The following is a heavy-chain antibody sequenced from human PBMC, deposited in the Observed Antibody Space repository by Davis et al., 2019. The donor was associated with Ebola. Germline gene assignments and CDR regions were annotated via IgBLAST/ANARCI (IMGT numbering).Heavy chain of an antibody. Sequence: PGGSLRLSCAASGFTVSSNYMSWVRQAPGKGLEWVSVIYSGGSTYYADSVKGRFTISRDNSKNTLYLQMNSLRAEDTAVYYCAKRSRYSGSYYVDYWGQGTLVTVSS. D-gene: IGHD1-26*01. CDR3: AKRSRYSGSYYVDY. CDR1: GFTVSSNY. CDR2: IYSGGST. J-gene: IGHJ4*02. V-gene: IGHV3-66*04.